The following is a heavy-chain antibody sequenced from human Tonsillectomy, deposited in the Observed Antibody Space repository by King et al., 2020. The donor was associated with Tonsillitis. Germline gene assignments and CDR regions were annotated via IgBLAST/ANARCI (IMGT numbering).Heavy chain of an antibody. J-gene: IGHJ4*02. CDR3: ATGRYFDLLAFGY. CDR2: FDPEDGET. D-gene: IGHD3-9*01. V-gene: IGHV1-24*01. CDR1: GHNLNELS. Sequence: QLVQSGAEVKTPGASVRVSCKISGHNLNELSMHWVRQAPGKGLEWMGGFDPEDGETKYAQKFQGRVTMTEDASTDTAYMDLSSLRSDDTAVYYCATGRYFDLLAFGYWGQGNLVTVSS.